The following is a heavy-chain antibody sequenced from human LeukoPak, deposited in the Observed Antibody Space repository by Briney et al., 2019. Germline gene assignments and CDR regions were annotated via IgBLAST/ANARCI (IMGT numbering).Heavy chain of an antibody. CDR2: ISSNGGST. V-gene: IGHV3-64*01. Sequence: GGSLRLSCAASGFTFSCYAMHWVRQAPGKGLEYVSAISSNGGSTYYANSVKGRFTISRDNSKNTLYLQMNSLRAEDTAVYYCAKDHRPPPDPSSGWYWGQGTLVTVSS. CDR1: GFTFSCYA. J-gene: IGHJ4*02. CDR3: AKDHRPPPDPSSGWY. D-gene: IGHD6-19*01.